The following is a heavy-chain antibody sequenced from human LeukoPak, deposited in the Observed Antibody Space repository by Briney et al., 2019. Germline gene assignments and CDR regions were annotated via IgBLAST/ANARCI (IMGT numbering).Heavy chain of an antibody. CDR3: ARDVSGYGMDV. CDR1: GFTFRRYD. CDR2: IGTAGDT. V-gene: IGHV3-13*04. Sequence: GGSLRLSCAASGFTFRRYDMHWVRRRTGKGLEWVSAIGTAGDTYYPDSVKGRFTISRENAKNSLYLQMNSLRDGDTAVYYCARDVSGYGMDVWGQGTTVTVSS. J-gene: IGHJ6*02. D-gene: IGHD7-27*01.